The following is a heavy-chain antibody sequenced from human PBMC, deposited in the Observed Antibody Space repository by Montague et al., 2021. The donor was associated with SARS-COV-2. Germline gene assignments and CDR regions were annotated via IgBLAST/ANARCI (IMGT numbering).Heavy chain of an antibody. D-gene: IGHD6-13*01. V-gene: IGHV4-34*01. Sequence: SETLSLTCAVYGGSFSGYYWSWIRQPPGKGLEWIGEINHSGSTNYNPSLKSRVTISVDTSKNQFSLKLSSVTAADTAVYYCARFPSSSWYRGFDHWGQGTLVTVSS. J-gene: IGHJ4*02. CDR2: INHSGST. CDR1: GGSFSGYY. CDR3: ARFPSSSWYRGFDH.